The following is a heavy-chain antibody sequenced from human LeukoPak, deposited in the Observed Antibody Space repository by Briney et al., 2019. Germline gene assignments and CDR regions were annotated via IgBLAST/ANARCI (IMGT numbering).Heavy chain of an antibody. CDR3: AKANWVSNADAVW. J-gene: IGHJ4*02. CDR2: IRGGGDT. CDR1: GFGFTTYA. D-gene: IGHD1-1*01. Sequence: PGGAPRPSSSPPGFGFTTYAMSWGRRAPPGGLGGVSSIRGGGDTFYAESVKGRFTLSRDDSRNTVYLEMNNLRVEDTAVYYCAKANWVSNADAVWWGQGTLVTVSS. V-gene: IGHV3-23*01.